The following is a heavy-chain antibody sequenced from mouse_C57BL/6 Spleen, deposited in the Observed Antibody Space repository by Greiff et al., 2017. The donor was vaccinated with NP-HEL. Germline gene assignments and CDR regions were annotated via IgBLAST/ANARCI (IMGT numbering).Heavy chain of an antibody. CDR3: ARGYSGSSPFDY. CDR2: IDPSDSYT. V-gene: IGHV1-50*01. Sequence: QVQLQQPGAELVKPGASVKLSCKASGYTFTSYWMQWVKQRPGQGLEWIGEIDPSDSYTNYNQKFKGKATLTVDTSSSTAYMQLSSLTSEDSAVYYCARGYSGSSPFDYWGQGTTLTVSS. CDR1: GYTFTSYW. D-gene: IGHD1-1*01. J-gene: IGHJ2*01.